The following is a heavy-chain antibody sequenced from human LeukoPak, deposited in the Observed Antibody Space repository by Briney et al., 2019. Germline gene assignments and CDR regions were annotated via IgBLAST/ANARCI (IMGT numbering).Heavy chain of an antibody. D-gene: IGHD2/OR15-2a*01. Sequence: PSETLSLTCVVSGASVSTSHWNWIRQLPGKGLEWIGCLSYTGKTDYNPSVASRVTISLGTSKNQVSLKPRSVTAADTAVYYCSEGYFEPFDHWGQGTLVTVSS. V-gene: IGHV4-59*02. CDR2: LSYTGKT. J-gene: IGHJ4*02. CDR3: SEGYFEPFDH. CDR1: GASVSTSH.